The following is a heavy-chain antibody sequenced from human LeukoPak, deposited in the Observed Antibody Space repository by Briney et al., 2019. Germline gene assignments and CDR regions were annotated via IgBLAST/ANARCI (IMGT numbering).Heavy chain of an antibody. Sequence: SGGSLRLSCAAAGFTFSIYTMTWVRQAPGKGLEWVSAISGSGGSTYYADSVKGRFTISRDNSQNTLYLQMNSLRVEDTAAYYCAKEMFSDYWGQGTLVTVST. CDR2: ISGSGGST. J-gene: IGHJ4*02. D-gene: IGHD3-10*02. CDR3: AKEMFSDY. V-gene: IGHV3-23*01. CDR1: GFTFSIYT.